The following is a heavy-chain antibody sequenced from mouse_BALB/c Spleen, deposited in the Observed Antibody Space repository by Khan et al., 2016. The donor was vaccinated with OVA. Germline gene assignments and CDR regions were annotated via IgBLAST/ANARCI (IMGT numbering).Heavy chain of an antibody. J-gene: IGHJ3*01. V-gene: IGHV1-31*01. CDR2: INPYNGVS. D-gene: IGHD1-2*01. Sequence: EVQLQQSGPELVKPGDSMKISCKASGYSFTDYTLNWVKQSHGKTLEWIGLINPYNGVSNYNQKFKGKATLTVDKSSSTAYMELPSLTSEDSAVYDCARSGYGGFAYWGQGTLVTVSA. CDR1: GYSFTDYT. CDR3: ARSGYGGFAY.